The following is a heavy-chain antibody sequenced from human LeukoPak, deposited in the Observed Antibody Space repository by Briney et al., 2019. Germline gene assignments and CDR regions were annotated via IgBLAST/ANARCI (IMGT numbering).Heavy chain of an antibody. CDR1: GFTFSSYA. D-gene: IGHD6-13*01. J-gene: IGHJ6*02. CDR2: ISGNGDGT. V-gene: IGHV3-23*01. CDR3: ARDPYSISWSYGMDV. Sequence: NPGGSLRLTCAASGFTFSSYAMTWVRQAPGKGLEWVSGISGNGDGTYYADSVKGRFTISRDNSKRMLYLQMNSLRAEDTAVYYCARDPYSISWSYGMDVWGQGTMVTVSS.